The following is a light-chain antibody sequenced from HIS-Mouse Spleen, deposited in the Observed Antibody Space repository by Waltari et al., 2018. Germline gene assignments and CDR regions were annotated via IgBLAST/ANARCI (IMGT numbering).Light chain of an antibody. CDR1: ALPKKY. CDR3: YSTDSSGNHRV. CDR2: EDS. V-gene: IGLV3-10*01. Sequence: SYELTQPPSVSVSPGQTARLPCSGAALPKKYANWYQQKSGQAPVLVIYEDSKRPSGIPERFSGSSSGTMATLTISGAQVEDEADYYCYSTDSSGNHRVFGGGTKLTVL. J-gene: IGLJ2*01.